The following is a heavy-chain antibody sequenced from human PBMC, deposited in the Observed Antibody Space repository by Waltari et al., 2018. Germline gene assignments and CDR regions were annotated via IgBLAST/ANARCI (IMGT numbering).Heavy chain of an antibody. CDR1: GYTFTGYY. V-gene: IGHV1-2*02. D-gene: IGHD6-6*01. CDR3: ARASRPDYYYYYYMDV. Sequence: QVQLVQSGAEVKKPGASVKVSCKASGYTFTGYYMHCVRQAPGQGLEWMGWINPNSGGTNYAQKFQGRVTMTRDTSISTAYMELSRLRSDDTAVYYCARASRPDYYYYYYMDVWGKGTTVTISS. CDR2: INPNSGGT. J-gene: IGHJ6*03.